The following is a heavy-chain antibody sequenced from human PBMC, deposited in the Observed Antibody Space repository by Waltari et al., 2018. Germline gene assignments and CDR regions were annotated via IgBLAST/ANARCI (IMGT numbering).Heavy chain of an antibody. V-gene: IGHV4-34*01. CDR1: GGSFSGYS. CDR3: TRKGPLYYYYYMDV. Sequence: QVQLQQWGAGLLKPSETLSLTCAVYGGSFSGYSWSWIRQSPGKGLEWIGEINHSGSTNQNPSLKRRVTISVDMSKNQFSLKLSSVAAADTAVYYCTRKGPLYYYYYMDVWGRGTTVTVSS. CDR2: INHSGST. J-gene: IGHJ6*03.